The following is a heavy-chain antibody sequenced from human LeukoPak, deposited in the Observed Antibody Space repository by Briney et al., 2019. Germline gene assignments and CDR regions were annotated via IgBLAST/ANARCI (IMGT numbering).Heavy chain of an antibody. D-gene: IGHD3-22*01. CDR3: ATGDMTMTKSQRLDY. CDR2: FDPEDGET. CDR1: GYTLTELS. J-gene: IGHJ4*02. Sequence: ASVKVSCKVSGYTLTELSMHWVRQAPGKGLEWMGGFDPEDGETIYAQKFQGRVTMTEDTSTDTAYMELSSLRSEDPAVYYCATGDMTMTKSQRLDYWGQGTLVTVSS. V-gene: IGHV1-24*01.